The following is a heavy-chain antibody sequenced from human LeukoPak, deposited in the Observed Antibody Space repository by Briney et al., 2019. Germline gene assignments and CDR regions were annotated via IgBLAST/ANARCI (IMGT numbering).Heavy chain of an antibody. D-gene: IGHD2-8*01. CDR1: GYTFTSDY. CDR2: IDPGGGST. Sequence: ASVKVSCKASGYTFTSDYMHWVRQARGQGLEWMGIIDPGGGSTGYAQKFQGRVTITADKSTSTAYMELSSLRSEDTAVYYCARVATAPGYCTNGVCHVNPDSGQYFQHWGQGTLVTVSS. J-gene: IGHJ1*01. CDR3: ARVATAPGYCTNGVCHVNPDSGQYFQH. V-gene: IGHV1-46*01.